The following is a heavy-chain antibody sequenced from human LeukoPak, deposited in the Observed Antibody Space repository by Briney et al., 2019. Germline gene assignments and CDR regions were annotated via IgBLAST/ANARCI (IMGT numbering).Heavy chain of an antibody. V-gene: IGHV3-23*01. CDR2: ISGSGGST. CDR1: GFTFNIYA. CDR3: AKDGYYYDSSGYYYYFDY. Sequence: GGSLRLSCTDSGFTFNIYAMSWVRQAPGKGLEWVSAISGSGGSTYYADSVKGRFTISRDNSKNTLYLQMNSLRAEDTAVYYCAKDGYYYDSSGYYYYFDYWGQGTLVTVSS. D-gene: IGHD3-22*01. J-gene: IGHJ4*02.